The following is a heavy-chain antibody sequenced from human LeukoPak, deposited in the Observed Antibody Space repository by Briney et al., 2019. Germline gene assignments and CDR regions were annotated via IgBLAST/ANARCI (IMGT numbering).Heavy chain of an antibody. D-gene: IGHD4-23*01. V-gene: IGHV3-9*01. J-gene: IGHJ4*02. CDR3: AKDMFPGHGGNSGVVDY. CDR2: ISWNSGSI. Sequence: AGRSLRLSCAASGFTFDDYAMHWVRQAPGKGLEWVSGISWNSGSIGYADSVKGRFTISRDNAKNSLYLQMNSLRAEDTALYYCAKDMFPGHGGNSGVVDYWGQGTLVTVSS. CDR1: GFTFDDYA.